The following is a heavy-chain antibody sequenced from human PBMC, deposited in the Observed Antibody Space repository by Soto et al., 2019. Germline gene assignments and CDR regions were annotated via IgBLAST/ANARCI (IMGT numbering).Heavy chain of an antibody. CDR3: ATIRVRGGPLRCED. V-gene: IGHV1-69*06. D-gene: IGHD5-12*01. CDR2: VLPISGST. J-gene: IGHJ4*01. Sequence: QVQLVQSGAEVRKPGSSVKVSCKTSGGLISKYSFNWVRQAPGQGLEWMGGVLPISGSTDYAQKFQGRHTITADRSTSTVYMELSRLRSDDTANYYCATIRVRGGPLRCEDGGQGMLISVPS. CDR1: GGLISKYS.